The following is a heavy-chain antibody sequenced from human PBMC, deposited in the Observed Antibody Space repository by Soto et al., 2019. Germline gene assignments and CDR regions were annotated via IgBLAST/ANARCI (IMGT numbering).Heavy chain of an antibody. CDR2: IYYSGST. D-gene: IGHD4-17*01. Sequence: QVQLQESGPGLVKPSQTLSLTCTVSGGSISSGGYYWSWIRQHPGKGLELIGYIYYSGSTYYNPSLKSRVTISVDTSKNPFSLKLSSVTAADTAVYYCARSSQSTVTTCDYWGQGTLVTVSS. V-gene: IGHV4-31*03. CDR1: GGSISSGGYY. CDR3: ARSSQSTVTTCDY. J-gene: IGHJ4*02.